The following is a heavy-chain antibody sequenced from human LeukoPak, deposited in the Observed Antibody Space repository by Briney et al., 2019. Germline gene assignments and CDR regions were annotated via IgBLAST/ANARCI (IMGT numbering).Heavy chain of an antibody. CDR1: GFTFDDYA. CDR2: ISWNSGSI. J-gene: IGHJ4*02. D-gene: IGHD2-2*02. CDR3: ARGLKREIVVVPAAIQGPFGY. Sequence: GRSLRLSCAASGFTFDDYAMHWVRQAPGKGLEWVSGISWNSGSIGYADSVKGRFTISRDNAKNSLYLQMNSLRAEDTALYYCARGLKREIVVVPAAIQGPFGYWGQGTLVTVSS. V-gene: IGHV3-9*01.